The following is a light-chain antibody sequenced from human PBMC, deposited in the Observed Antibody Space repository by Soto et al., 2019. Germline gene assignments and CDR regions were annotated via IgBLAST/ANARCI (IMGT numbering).Light chain of an antibody. Sequence: EIVLPQSPGTLSLSPGERATLSCRASQSVTRNYLAWYQQKPGLSPRLLIYGASTRASHIPDRFSGSGSGTDFTLTISSLEPEDSAVYFCQQYASSPYTFGQGTKVDIK. V-gene: IGKV3-20*01. CDR1: QSVTRNY. J-gene: IGKJ2*01. CDR2: GAS. CDR3: QQYASSPYT.